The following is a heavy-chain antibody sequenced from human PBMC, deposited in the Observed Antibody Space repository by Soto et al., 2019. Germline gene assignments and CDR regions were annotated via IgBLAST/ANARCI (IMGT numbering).Heavy chain of an antibody. V-gene: IGHV4-59*08. CDR3: ARHSVYYDVLAGYYKSWYFDH. J-gene: IGHJ4*02. Sequence: PSETLSITCTVSGGSISSFYWSWIRQPPGKGLEWIGYIYYSGSTNYNPSLKGRVTISVDTPKNQFSLKLTSVTAADTAVYYCARHSVYYDVLAGYYKSWYFDHWGQGNLVTVSS. D-gene: IGHD3-9*01. CDR2: IYYSGST. CDR1: GGSISSFY.